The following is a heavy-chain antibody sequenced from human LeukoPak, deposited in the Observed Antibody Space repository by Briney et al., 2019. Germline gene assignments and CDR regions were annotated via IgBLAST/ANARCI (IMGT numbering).Heavy chain of an antibody. Sequence: GESLKISCKGSGYSFTSYWIGWVRQMPGKGLEWMGSYSPSFQGQVTISADKSISTAYLQWSSLKASDTAMYYCARSGLLWYQFDYWGQGTLVTVSS. CDR2: S. V-gene: IGHV5-51*01. CDR3: ARSGLLWYQFDY. CDR1: GYSFTSYW. D-gene: IGHD6-13*01. J-gene: IGHJ4*02.